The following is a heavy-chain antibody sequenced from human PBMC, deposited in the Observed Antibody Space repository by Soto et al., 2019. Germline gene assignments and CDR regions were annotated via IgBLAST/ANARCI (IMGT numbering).Heavy chain of an antibody. CDR1: VFTFSSYE. J-gene: IGHJ4*02. CDR3: ARELSGYGDYYFDY. Sequence: CAASVFTFSSYEMNSVRQAPGKGLERVSYLSSSGSTIYYADSVKGRFTICRDNAKNSLYLQMNSLRAEDTAVYYCARELSGYGDYYFDYWGQGSLLTASP. CDR2: LSSSGSTI. V-gene: IGHV3-48*03. D-gene: IGHD4-17*01.